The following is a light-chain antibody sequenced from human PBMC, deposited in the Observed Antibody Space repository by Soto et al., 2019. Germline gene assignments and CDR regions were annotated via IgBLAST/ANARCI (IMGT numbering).Light chain of an antibody. CDR2: EVT. Sequence: QSALTQPASVFGSPGQSITISCTGTSSDVGGYNFVSWYQQLPGKAPKLMIYEVTSRPSGVSNRFSGSKSGNTASLTISGLQPEDEADYYGSSYTTSSTVVFGTGPKLTVL. J-gene: IGLJ1*01. V-gene: IGLV2-14*03. CDR3: SSYTTSSTVV. CDR1: SSDVGGYNF.